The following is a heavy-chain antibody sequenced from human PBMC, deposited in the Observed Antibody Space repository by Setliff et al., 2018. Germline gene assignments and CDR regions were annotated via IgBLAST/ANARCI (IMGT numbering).Heavy chain of an antibody. V-gene: IGHV5-51*01. CDR1: GYSFTSYW. Sequence: GESLKISCQGSGYSFTSYWIGWVRQMPGKGLEWMGSIYPGDSDTRYSPSFQGQVTISADKSISTAYLQWSSLKASDTAMYYCARPAYSSRWYEIKGFDYWGQGTLVTVSS. D-gene: IGHD6-13*01. J-gene: IGHJ4*02. CDR3: ARPAYSSRWYEIKGFDY. CDR2: IYPGDSDT.